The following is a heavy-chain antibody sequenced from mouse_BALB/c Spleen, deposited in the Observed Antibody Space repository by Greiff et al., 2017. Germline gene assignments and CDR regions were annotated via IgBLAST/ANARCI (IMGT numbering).Heavy chain of an antibody. J-gene: IGHJ4*01. V-gene: IGHV2-9-2*01. Sequence: VMLVESGPGLVAPSQSLSITCTVSGFSLTSYDISWIRQPPGKGLEWLGVIWTGGGTNYNSAFMSRLSISKDNSKSQVFLKMNSLQTDDTAIYYCVLLMDYWGQGTSVTVSS. CDR1: GFSLTSYD. CDR2: IWTGGGT. CDR3: VLLMDY.